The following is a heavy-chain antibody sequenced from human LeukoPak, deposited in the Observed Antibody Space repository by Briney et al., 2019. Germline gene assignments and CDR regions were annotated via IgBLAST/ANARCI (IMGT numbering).Heavy chain of an antibody. Sequence: PGESLKISCKGSGYSFSNHWIGWVRQMPGKGLEWMGIIYPGDSDTRYSPSLQGQVTISADKSISTAYLQWSSLKASDTAMYYCARQRDSSGYSDCWGQGSLVTVSS. CDR2: IYPGDSDT. CDR1: GYSFSNHW. D-gene: IGHD3-22*01. J-gene: IGHJ4*02. V-gene: IGHV5-51*01. CDR3: ARQRDSSGYSDC.